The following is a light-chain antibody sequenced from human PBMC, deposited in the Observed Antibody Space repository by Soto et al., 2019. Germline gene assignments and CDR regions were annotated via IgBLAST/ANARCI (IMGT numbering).Light chain of an antibody. CDR1: KLGGKY. V-gene: IGLV3-1*01. J-gene: IGLJ2*01. Sequence: SYELTQPPSVSVSPGQTASMTCSGDKLGGKYVCWYQQKPGQSPVLVIYDDSKRPSGIPERFSGSNSGNTATLTISGTQAMDEADYYCQAWDSSVVFGGGTKAHRP. CDR3: QAWDSSVV. CDR2: DDS.